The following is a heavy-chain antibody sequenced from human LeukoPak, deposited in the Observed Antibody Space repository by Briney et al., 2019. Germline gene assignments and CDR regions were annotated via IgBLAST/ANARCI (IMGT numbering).Heavy chain of an antibody. CDR1: GGSISSGGYY. V-gene: IGHV4-31*03. D-gene: IGHD3-22*01. Sequence: KPSETLSLTCTVSGGSISSGGYYWNWIRQHPGKGLEWIGYIYYSGSTYYNPSLRSRLTISVDTSKNPFSLKLSSVPAADTAVYYCARDNRDDYYDSSGFFGAFDIWGQGTMVTVSS. CDR3: ARDNRDDYYDSSGFFGAFDI. J-gene: IGHJ3*02. CDR2: IYYSGST.